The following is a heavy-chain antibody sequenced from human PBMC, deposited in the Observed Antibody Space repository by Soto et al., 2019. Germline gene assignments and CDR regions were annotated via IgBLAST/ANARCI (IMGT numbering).Heavy chain of an antibody. CDR1: GDSITSGGYY. CDR3: ASDRRGRGSGRFDP. D-gene: IGHD3-10*01. Sequence: QVQLQESGPGLVKPSQTLSLTCTVSGDSITSGGYYWTWIRQHPGKGLEWIGYIYYSGVTYYNPSLISRVHRSVDTARSQFSLRLGSVTAAVTAVYSSASDRRGRGSGRFDPWGQGTLVTVSS. J-gene: IGHJ5*02. CDR2: IYYSGVT. V-gene: IGHV4-31*03.